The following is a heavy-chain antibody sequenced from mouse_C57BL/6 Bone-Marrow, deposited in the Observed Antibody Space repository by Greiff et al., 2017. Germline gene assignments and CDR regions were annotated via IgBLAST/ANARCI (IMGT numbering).Heavy chain of an antibody. CDR2: IHPSDSDP. CDR3: AIEGGYGYAWFAY. J-gene: IGHJ3*01. Sequence: QVQLKQPGAELVKPGASVKVSCKASGYTFTSYWMHWVKQRPGQGLEWIGRIHPSDSDPNSNQKFKGKATLTVDKSSSTAYMQLSGLTSADSAVXYCAIEGGYGYAWFAYWGQGTLVTVSA. D-gene: IGHD2-2*01. CDR1: GYTFTSYW. V-gene: IGHV1-74*01.